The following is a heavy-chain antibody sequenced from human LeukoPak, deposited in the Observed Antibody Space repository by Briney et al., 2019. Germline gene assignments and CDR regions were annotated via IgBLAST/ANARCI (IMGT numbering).Heavy chain of an antibody. CDR1: GFTFSSYA. CDR2: ISYDGSNK. CDR3: ARDQVVNNYFDY. J-gene: IGHJ4*02. D-gene: IGHD4-23*01. Sequence: PGGSLRLSCAASGFTFSSYAMHWVRQAPGKGLEWVAVISYDGSNKYYVDSVKGRFTISRDNSKNTLYLQMNSLRAEDTAVYYCARDQVVNNYFDYWGQGTLVTVSS. V-gene: IGHV3-30-3*01.